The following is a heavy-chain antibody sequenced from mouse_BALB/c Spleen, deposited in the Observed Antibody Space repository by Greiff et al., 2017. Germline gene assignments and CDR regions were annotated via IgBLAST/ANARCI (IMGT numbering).Heavy chain of an antibody. Sequence: EVKLVESGGGLVKPGGSLKLSCAASGFTFSSYTMSWVRQTPEKRLEWVGTISSGGSYTYYPDSVKGRFTISRDNAKNTLYLQMSSLKSEDTAMYYCTRDSPYDYWGQGTLVTVSA. J-gene: IGHJ3*01. CDR3: TRDSPYDY. D-gene: IGHD2-3*01. V-gene: IGHV5-6-4*01. CDR2: ISSGGSYT. CDR1: GFTFSSYT.